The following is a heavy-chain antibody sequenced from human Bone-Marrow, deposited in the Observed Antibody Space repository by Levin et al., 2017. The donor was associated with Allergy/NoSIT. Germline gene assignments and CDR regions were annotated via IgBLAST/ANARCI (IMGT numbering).Heavy chain of an antibody. Sequence: SETLSLTCSVSGDSMSGSDFFWSWIRQSPAKGLEWIGYIYHTGSPQYNPSLESRITISVQASKNLFSLTMSSVTAADTAVYFCARGPPSIVPGTLSFDRWGQGTLVTVSS. J-gene: IGHJ5*02. D-gene: IGHD6-19*01. CDR1: GDSMSGSDFF. V-gene: IGHV4-31*03. CDR2: IYHTGSP. CDR3: ARGPPSIVPGTLSFDR.